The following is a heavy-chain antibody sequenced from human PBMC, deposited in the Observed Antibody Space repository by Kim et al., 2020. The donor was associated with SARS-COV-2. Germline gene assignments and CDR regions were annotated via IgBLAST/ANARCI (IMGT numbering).Heavy chain of an antibody. J-gene: IGHJ6*02. CDR1: GGSINSGDYF. D-gene: IGHD2-2*01. Sequence: SETLSLTCTVSGGSINSGDYFWSWIRQPPGKGLEWIGYIYYSGSTYYNPSLKSRVTISVDTSKNQFSLKLTSVTAADTAVYYCARDCHWGYCNSNPAMDVWGQGTTVTVSS. CDR3: ARDCHWGYCNSNPAMDV. V-gene: IGHV4-30-4*01. CDR2: IYYSGST.